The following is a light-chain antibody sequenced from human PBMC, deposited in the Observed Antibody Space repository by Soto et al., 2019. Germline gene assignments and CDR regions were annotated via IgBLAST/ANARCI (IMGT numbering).Light chain of an antibody. J-gene: IGLJ3*02. Sequence: QSVLTQPASVSGSPGQSITISCTGTSSDVGGHEFVSWYQQHPGKAPKLMIYEGSKRPSGVSNRFSGSKSGNTASLTISGLQAEDEADYYCCSYAGSSTYWVFGGGTKLTVL. CDR1: SSDVGGHEF. CDR3: CSYAGSSTYWV. CDR2: EGS. V-gene: IGLV2-23*01.